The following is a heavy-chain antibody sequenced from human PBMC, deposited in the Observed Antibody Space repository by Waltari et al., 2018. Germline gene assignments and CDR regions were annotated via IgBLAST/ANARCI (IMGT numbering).Heavy chain of an antibody. J-gene: IGHJ3*01. CDR1: DVSITSNRNY. V-gene: IGHV4-39*01. D-gene: IGHD5-12*01. Sequence: HLQLQESGPGLLKPSETLSLTCSVSDVSITSNRNYWVWIRQPPGQGLEWIGTLSYSGATYSSPSLKSRVTISGDTSKNQLSLILGSVTAADTAVYYCATYIGASIGTAAFDVWGQGTMVTVSA. CDR2: LSYSGAT. CDR3: ATYIGASIGTAAFDV.